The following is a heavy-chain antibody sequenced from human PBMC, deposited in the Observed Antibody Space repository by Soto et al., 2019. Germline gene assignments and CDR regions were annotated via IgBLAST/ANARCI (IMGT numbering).Heavy chain of an antibody. D-gene: IGHD5-12*01. V-gene: IGHV3-30-3*01. CDR3: ARDYGDGYYYFDL. Sequence: ESGGGVVQPGRSLRLSCAASGFTFSDYTMHWVRQAPGKELEWVALMSSDGGNTHYTDSVKGRFTISRDNSKNTLYLQMDSLRPEDTTVYYCARDYGDGYYYFDLWGQGTLVTVSS. CDR2: MSSDGGNT. CDR1: GFTFSDYT. J-gene: IGHJ4*02.